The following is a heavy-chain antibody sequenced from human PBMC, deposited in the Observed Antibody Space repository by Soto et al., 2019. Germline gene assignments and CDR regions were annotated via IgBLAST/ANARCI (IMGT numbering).Heavy chain of an antibody. CDR3: ASRDPGTSVDY. D-gene: IGHD1-7*01. V-gene: IGHV4-4*02. CDR2: IYRTGST. Sequence: SXETLSLTCAVSGGSFTSNNWWTCVRQPPGQGLERIGEIYRTGSTNYNPSLKSRVTISLDKSENQFSLKVTSLTAADTAVYYCASRDPGTSVDYWGQGTLVTVSS. CDR1: GGSFTSNNW. J-gene: IGHJ4*02.